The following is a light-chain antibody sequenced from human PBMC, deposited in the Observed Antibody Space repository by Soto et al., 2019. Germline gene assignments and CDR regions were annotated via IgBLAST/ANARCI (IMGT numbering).Light chain of an antibody. CDR3: QQYNNWPPLT. V-gene: IGKV3-15*01. Sequence: EIVMTQSPSTLSVSPGERATLSCRASQSVRSNLAWYQQKPGQVPRVLIYGASTRATGIPARFSGSGSGTEFTLTISSLQSEDFAVYYCQQYNNWPPLTFGQGTKVDIK. CDR1: QSVRSN. CDR2: GAS. J-gene: IGKJ1*01.